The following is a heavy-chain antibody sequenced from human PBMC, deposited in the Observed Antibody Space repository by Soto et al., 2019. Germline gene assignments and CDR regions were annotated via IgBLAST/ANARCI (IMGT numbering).Heavy chain of an antibody. D-gene: IGHD3-16*01. CDR2: MFYSGRS. CDR3: VRSGHSFGGVV. CDR1: GASMIDYY. V-gene: IGHV4-59*01. Sequence: SETLPLTCTVSGASMIDYYGSWVRQTPGRGLEWIGYMFYSGRSNYNPSLKSRVAISVDTSKNEISLKLHSVTAADTAVYYCVRSGHSFGGVVWGQGSLVTVSS. J-gene: IGHJ4*02.